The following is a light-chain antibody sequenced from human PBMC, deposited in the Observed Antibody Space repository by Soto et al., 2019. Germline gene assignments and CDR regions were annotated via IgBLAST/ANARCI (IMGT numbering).Light chain of an antibody. CDR1: RGHSDYG. J-gene: IGLJ2*01. CDR3: QTWDTVVV. CDR2: LNRDGSH. V-gene: IGLV4-69*01. Sequence: QLVLTQSPSASASLGASVKLTCTLSRGHSDYGIAWHQQQPDKGPRYLMKLNRDGSHNKGDGIPDRFSGSISGAERYLIISGLQSDDEADYYCQTWDTVVVFGGGTKVTVL.